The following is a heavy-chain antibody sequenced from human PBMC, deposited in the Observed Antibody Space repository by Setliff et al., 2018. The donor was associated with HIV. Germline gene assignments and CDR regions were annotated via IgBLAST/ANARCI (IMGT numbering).Heavy chain of an antibody. CDR2: IYHSGST. CDR3: ARVLVIPAASAGSFAFDI. V-gene: IGHV4-4*02. J-gene: IGHJ3*02. CDR1: GDSISRNYW. D-gene: IGHD2-2*01. Sequence: SETLSLTCAVSGDSISRNYWWSWVRQLPGKGLEWIGKIYHSGSTNFNPSLQSRVTISVDKSKNQFSLHLTSVTAADTGVYYCARVLVIPAASAGSFAFDIWGQGRMVTVSS.